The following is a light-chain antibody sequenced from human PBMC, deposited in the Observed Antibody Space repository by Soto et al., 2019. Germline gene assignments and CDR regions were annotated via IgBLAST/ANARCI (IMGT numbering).Light chain of an antibody. CDR3: QQYNKWPLT. J-gene: IGKJ4*01. CDR1: QSISNN. Sequence: EIMMTQSPAALSVSPGERATHSCRASQSISNNLAWYQQRPGQAPRLLIYDASTRATGIPARFSGSGSGTEFSLTISSLQSEDFAVYHCQQYNKWPLTFGGGTKVEIK. CDR2: DAS. V-gene: IGKV3-15*01.